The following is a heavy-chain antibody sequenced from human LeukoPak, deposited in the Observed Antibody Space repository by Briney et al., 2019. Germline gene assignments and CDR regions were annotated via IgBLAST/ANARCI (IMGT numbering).Heavy chain of an antibody. D-gene: IGHD2-21*02. J-gene: IGHJ5*02. V-gene: IGHV4-59*01. CDR2: IYYSGST. CDR1: GGSISSYY. Sequence: SETLSLTCTVSGGSISSYYWSWIRQPPGKGLEWIGYIYYSGSTNYNPSLKSRVTISVDTSKNQFSLKLSSVTAADTAVYYCARAVGDLPGGNWFDPWGQGTLVTVSS. CDR3: ARAVGDLPGGNWFDP.